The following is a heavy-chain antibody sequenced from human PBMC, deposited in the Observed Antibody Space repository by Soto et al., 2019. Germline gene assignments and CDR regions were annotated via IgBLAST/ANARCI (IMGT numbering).Heavy chain of an antibody. CDR3: ASYDSSGYRPPDY. D-gene: IGHD3-22*01. CDR1: GFTFSSYD. CDR2: ISYDGSNK. Sequence: QVQLVESGGGVVQPGRSLRLSCAASGFTFSSYDMHWVRQAPGKGLEWVAVISYDGSNKYYADSVKGRFTISRDNSKNTLYLQMNSLRAEDTAVYYCASYDSSGYRPPDYWGQGTLVTVSS. J-gene: IGHJ4*02. V-gene: IGHV3-30-3*01.